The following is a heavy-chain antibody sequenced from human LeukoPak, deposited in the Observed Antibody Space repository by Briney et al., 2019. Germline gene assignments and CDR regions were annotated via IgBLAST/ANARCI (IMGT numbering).Heavy chain of an antibody. Sequence: GGSLRLSCAASGFTFSSYGMDWVRQAPGRGLEWVSDIYRSGGTKYTDPVKGGFTISRDNRKNTLYLQMNSLRAEDTAVYNCAGDLLAVAGTTPCWGQKTL. V-gene: IGHV3-NL1*01. CDR3: AGDLLAVAGTTPC. CDR2: IYRSGGT. D-gene: IGHD6-19*01. J-gene: IGHJ4*02. CDR1: GFTFSSYG.